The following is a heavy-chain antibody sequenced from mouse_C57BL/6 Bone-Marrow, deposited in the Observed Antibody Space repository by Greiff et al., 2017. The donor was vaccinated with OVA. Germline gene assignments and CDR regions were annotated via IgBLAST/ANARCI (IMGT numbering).Heavy chain of an antibody. V-gene: IGHV1-9*01. D-gene: IGHD1-1*01. Sequence: VQLQQSGAELMKPGASVKLSCKATGYTFTGYWMEWVKQRPGHGLEWIGEIFPGSGSTNYNEQFKGKATFTADTSSNTAYMQLSSLTAEDSAIYDCARERYYGSSYDYFDYWGQGTTLTVTS. CDR3: ARERYYGSSYDYFDY. J-gene: IGHJ2*01. CDR2: IFPGSGST. CDR1: GYTFTGYW.